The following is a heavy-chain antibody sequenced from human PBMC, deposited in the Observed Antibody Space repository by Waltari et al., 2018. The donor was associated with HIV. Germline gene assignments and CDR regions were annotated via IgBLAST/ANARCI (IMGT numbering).Heavy chain of an antibody. CDR2: MKSKVEGGTT. Sequence: EMQMVESGGGLVKSGGSLRLSCAASGFTISHVWMRWVRLAPGKGLEGIGRMKSKVEGGTTDYIAPVKGRFIISRDDSKNMLYLQMNSLKVEDTAVYYCTTDPRYWGQGTLVTVSS. CDR3: TTDPRY. D-gene: IGHD1-20*01. V-gene: IGHV3-15*01. J-gene: IGHJ4*02. CDR1: GFTISHVW.